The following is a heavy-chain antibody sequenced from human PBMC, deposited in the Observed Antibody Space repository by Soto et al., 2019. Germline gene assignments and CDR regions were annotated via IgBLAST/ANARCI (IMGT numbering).Heavy chain of an antibody. CDR2: ISGSGGST. J-gene: IGHJ3*02. CDR3: AKVRSVVVPAAGYSSGWYDAFDI. Sequence: GGSLRLSCAASGFTFSSYAMSWVRQAPGKGLEWVSAISGSGGSTYYADSVKGRFTISRDNSKNTLYLQMNSLRAEDTAGYCCAKVRSVVVPAAGYSSGWYDAFDIGGKGPMVTVS. V-gene: IGHV3-23*01. D-gene: IGHD6-19*01. CDR1: GFTFSSYA.